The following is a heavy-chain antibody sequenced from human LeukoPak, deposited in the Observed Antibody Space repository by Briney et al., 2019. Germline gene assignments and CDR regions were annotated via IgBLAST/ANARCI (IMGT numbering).Heavy chain of an antibody. Sequence: GGSLRLSCAASGFTFSSYAMSWVRQAPGKGLEWVSAISGSGGSTYYADSVKGRFTISRDNSKNTLYLQMNSLGAEDTAVYYCAKDSRPYCSSTSCHPFDYWGQGTLVTVSS. J-gene: IGHJ4*02. CDR3: AKDSRPYCSSTSCHPFDY. D-gene: IGHD2-2*01. V-gene: IGHV3-23*01. CDR1: GFTFSSYA. CDR2: ISGSGGST.